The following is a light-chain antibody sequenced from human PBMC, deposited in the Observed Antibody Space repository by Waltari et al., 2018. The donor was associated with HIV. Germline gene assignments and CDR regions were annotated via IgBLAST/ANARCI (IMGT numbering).Light chain of an antibody. CDR3: SSHAGSKVV. CDR1: RRAVGGYNY. Sequence: QSALTQPPSASGSPGQSVTLSCTGTRRAVGGYNYVSWHQQHPGKAPKLMIYDVIKRPSGVPDRFSGSKSGNTASLTVSGLQPEDEADYYCSSHAGSKVVFGGGTRLTVL. V-gene: IGLV2-8*01. CDR2: DVI. J-gene: IGLJ2*01.